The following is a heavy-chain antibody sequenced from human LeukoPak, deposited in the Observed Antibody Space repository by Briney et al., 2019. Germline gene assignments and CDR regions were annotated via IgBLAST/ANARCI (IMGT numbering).Heavy chain of an antibody. D-gene: IGHD6-19*01. CDR2: INPNSGGT. J-gene: IGHJ6*04. V-gene: IGHV1-2*04. CDR3: ATSSGWYYYGMDV. Sequence: ASVKVSCKASGYTFTGYYMHWVRQAPGQGVEWMGWINPNSGGTNYAQKFQGWVTMTRDTSISTAYMELSRLRSDDTAVYYCATSSGWYYYGMDVWGKGTTVTVSS. CDR1: GYTFTGYY.